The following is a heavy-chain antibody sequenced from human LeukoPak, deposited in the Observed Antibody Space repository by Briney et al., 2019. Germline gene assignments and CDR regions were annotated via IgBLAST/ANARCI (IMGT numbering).Heavy chain of an antibody. Sequence: SETLSLTCTVSGASISSDYWNSIRQPPGKGLEWIGYIYYSVSTTYNPSLKSRVTISVDTSKNQFSLKLSSVTAADTAVYYCAVMYSSSWYWFDPWGQGTLVTVSS. CDR2: IYYSVST. J-gene: IGHJ5*02. V-gene: IGHV4-59*08. CDR3: AVMYSSSWYWFDP. CDR1: GASISSDY. D-gene: IGHD6-13*01.